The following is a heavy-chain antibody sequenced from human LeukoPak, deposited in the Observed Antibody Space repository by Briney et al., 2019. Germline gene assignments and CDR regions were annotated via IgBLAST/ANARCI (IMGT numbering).Heavy chain of an antibody. CDR2: ISGSGGST. CDR1: GFTVSSYA. Sequence: GGSLRLSCATSGFTVSSYAMSWVRQAPGKGLEWVSAISGSGGSTYYAGSVKGRFTISRDNSKNTLYLQMNSLRAEDTAVYYCAKSRSRYCSSSYYYYGMDVWGQATTVTVSS. V-gene: IGHV3-23*01. J-gene: IGHJ6*02. CDR3: AKSRSRYCSSSYYYYGMDV. D-gene: IGHD2-2*01.